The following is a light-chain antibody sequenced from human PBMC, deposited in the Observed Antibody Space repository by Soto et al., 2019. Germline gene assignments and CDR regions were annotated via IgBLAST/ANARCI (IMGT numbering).Light chain of an antibody. CDR3: KQYGYSPIT. Sequence: EIAVKLSPATLFVSIRDSAALSCRASQSVSSSYLAWYQQKPGQAPRLLIYAASSRATGIPDRVSGSGSGTDFTLTSDGLEPEEFVVYYCKQYGYSPITVGDGTRLDI. CDR1: QSVSSSY. J-gene: IGKJ5*01. V-gene: IGKV3-20*01. CDR2: AAS.